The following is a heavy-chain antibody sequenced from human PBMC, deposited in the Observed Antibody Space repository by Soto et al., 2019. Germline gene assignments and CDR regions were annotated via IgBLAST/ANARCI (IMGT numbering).Heavy chain of an antibody. CDR1: GFTFSSYA. CDR3: ARYAVQQWLENWFDP. V-gene: IGHV3-30-3*01. J-gene: IGHJ5*02. Sequence: QVQLVESGGGVVQPGRSLRLSCAASGFTFSSYAMPWVRQAPGKGLEWVAVISYDGSNKYYADSVKGRFTISRDNSKNTLYLQMNSLRAEDTAVYYCARYAVQQWLENWFDPWGQGTLVTVSS. CDR2: ISYDGSNK. D-gene: IGHD6-19*01.